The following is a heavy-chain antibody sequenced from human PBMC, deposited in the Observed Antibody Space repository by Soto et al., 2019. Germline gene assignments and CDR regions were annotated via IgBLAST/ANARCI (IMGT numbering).Heavy chain of an antibody. CDR2: IYSGGST. J-gene: IGHJ3*02. Sequence: EVQLVESGGGLVQPGGSLRLSCAASGFTVSSNYMSWVRQAPGKGLEWVSVIYSGGSTYYADSVKGRFTISRDNSRNTLYLKMNSLRAEDTAVYYCAREPIGYCSGGSCPEADAFDIWGQGTIVTVSS. V-gene: IGHV3-66*01. CDR3: AREPIGYCSGGSCPEADAFDI. CDR1: GFTVSSNY. D-gene: IGHD2-15*01.